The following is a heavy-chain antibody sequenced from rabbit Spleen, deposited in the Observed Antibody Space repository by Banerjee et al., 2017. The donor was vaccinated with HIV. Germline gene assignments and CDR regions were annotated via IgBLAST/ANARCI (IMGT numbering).Heavy chain of an antibody. CDR2: IGGGVSSIT. J-gene: IGHJ4*01. CDR1: GFSFSYSDY. V-gene: IGHV1S45*01. CDR3: ARDYDGARRFNL. D-gene: IGHD4-2*01. Sequence: QQQLEESGGGLVKPGGTLTLTCTASGFSFSYSDYMCWVRQPPGKGPEWIACIGGGVSSITYYATWAKGRFTISKTSSTTVTLQMTSLTAADTATYFCARDYDGARRFNLWGQGTLVTVS.